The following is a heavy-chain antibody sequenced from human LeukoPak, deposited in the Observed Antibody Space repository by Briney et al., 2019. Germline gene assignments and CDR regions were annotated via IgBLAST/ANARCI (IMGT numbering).Heavy chain of an antibody. V-gene: IGHV3-23*01. CDR2: ISETGRSK. CDR1: GFTFITFA. Sequence: PGGSLRLSCVASGFTFITFAMKRVRQAPGKGVEWVSTISETGRSKYYADSVKGQFTISRDNSKKTLYPQMHSQRAEDPAVYYCAKDRGYRYGISEYWGQGTLVTVSS. J-gene: IGHJ4*02. CDR3: AKDRGYRYGISEY. D-gene: IGHD5-18*01.